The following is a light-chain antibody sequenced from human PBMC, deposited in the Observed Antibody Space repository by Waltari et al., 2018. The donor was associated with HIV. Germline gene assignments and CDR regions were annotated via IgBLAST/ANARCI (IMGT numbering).Light chain of an antibody. CDR1: QSLVHSSGYNF. CDR2: LGS. J-gene: IGKJ4*01. Sequence: DIVMTQSPLSLPVTPGKPASISCRSSQSLVHSSGYNFLDWYLQRPGQSPHLLIYLGSNRASGVPDRFSGSGSGTDFTLKISRVQAEDVGIYYCMQTLQAPLTFGGGTKVEIK. CDR3: MQTLQAPLT. V-gene: IGKV2-28*01.